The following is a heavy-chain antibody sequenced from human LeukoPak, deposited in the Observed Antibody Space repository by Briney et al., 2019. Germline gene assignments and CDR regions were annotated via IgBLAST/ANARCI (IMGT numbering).Heavy chain of an antibody. J-gene: IGHJ5*02. CDR2: ISSSSSYI. CDR1: GFTFSSYS. D-gene: IGHD3-22*01. CDR3: AREARDSSGYYHVRFDP. Sequence: PGGSLRLSCAASGFTFSSYSMNWVRQAPGKGLEWVSSISSSSSYIYYADSVKGRFTISRDNAKNSLYLQMNSLRAEDTAVYYCAREARDSSGYYHVRFDPWGQGTLVTVSS. V-gene: IGHV3-21*01.